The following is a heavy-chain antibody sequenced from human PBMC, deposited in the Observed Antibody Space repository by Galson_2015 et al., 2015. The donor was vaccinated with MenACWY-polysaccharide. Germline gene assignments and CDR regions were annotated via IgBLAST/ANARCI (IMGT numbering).Heavy chain of an antibody. J-gene: IGHJ3*01. V-gene: IGHV4-39*01. D-gene: IGHD2-2*01. Sequence: YWNWVRQPPGQGLEWVGNSHSSGITYYNPSLKGRVSISVDTSKNQFSLRLTSVTAADTALYFCARNWDSSTLLGNAFDVWGQGTMVTVTS. CDR1: Y. CDR2: SHSSGIT. CDR3: ARNWDSSTLLGNAFDV.